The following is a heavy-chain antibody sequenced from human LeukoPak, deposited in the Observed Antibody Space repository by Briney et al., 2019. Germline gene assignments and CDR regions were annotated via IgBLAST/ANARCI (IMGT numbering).Heavy chain of an antibody. V-gene: IGHV3-21*01. Sequence: GGSLRLSCAASGFTFSDYPINWVRQAPGKGLEWVSSISSVGSFIYYADSVKGRFTISRDNAKNSLFLQMNSLRAEDTAVYYCARGGGNYYDSSGYYYSGYYFDYWGQGTLVTVSS. CDR1: GFTFSDYP. D-gene: IGHD3-22*01. CDR2: ISSVGSFI. CDR3: ARGGGNYYDSSGYYYSGYYFDY. J-gene: IGHJ4*02.